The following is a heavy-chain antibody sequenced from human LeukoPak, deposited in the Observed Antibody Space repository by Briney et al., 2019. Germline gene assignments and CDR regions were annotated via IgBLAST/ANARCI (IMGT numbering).Heavy chain of an antibody. J-gene: IGHJ4*02. CDR2: INPNSGGT. V-gene: IGHV1-2*02. CDR1: GYTFTGYY. D-gene: IGHD3-22*01. Sequence: ASVKVSCKASGYTFTGYYMHWVRQAPGQGLEWMGWINPNSGGTNYAQKFQGRVTMTRDTSISTAYMELSRLRSDDTAVYYCARDGADYYDSSGYDFGYWGQGTLVTVSS. CDR3: ARDGADYYDSSGYDFGY.